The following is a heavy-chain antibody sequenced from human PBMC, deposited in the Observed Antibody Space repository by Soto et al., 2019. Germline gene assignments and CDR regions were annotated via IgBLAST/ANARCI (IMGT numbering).Heavy chain of an antibody. Sequence: PGGSLRLSCAASGFTFSSYGMHWVRQAPGKGLEWVAVIWYDGSNKYYADSVKGRFTISRDNSKNTLYLQMNSLRAEDTAVYYCARGYTIFGVVTQPRVIDVWGQGTTVTVSS. CDR1: GFTFSSYG. CDR2: IWYDGSNK. V-gene: IGHV3-33*01. CDR3: ARGYTIFGVVTQPRVIDV. D-gene: IGHD3-3*01. J-gene: IGHJ6*02.